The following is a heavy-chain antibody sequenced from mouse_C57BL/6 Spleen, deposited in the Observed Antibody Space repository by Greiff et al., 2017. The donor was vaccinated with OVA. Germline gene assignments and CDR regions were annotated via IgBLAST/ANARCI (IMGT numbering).Heavy chain of an antibody. Sequence: EVMLVESGGGLVKPGGSLKLSCAASGFTFSSYTMSWVRQTPEKRLEWVATISGGGGNTYYPDSVKGRFTISRDKAKNTLYLQMSSLRSEDTALYYCARHGGYFDVWGTGTTVTVSS. J-gene: IGHJ1*03. CDR3: ARHGGYFDV. CDR1: GFTFSSYT. CDR2: ISGGGGNT. V-gene: IGHV5-9*01.